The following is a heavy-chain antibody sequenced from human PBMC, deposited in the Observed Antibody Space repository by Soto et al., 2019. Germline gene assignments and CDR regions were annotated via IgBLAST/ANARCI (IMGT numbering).Heavy chain of an antibody. CDR2: IYYSGST. D-gene: IGHD3-10*01. CDR1: GGSIRSGCYY. CDR3: AREVLLWFGELLPGGMDV. Sequence: PSATLSLTCTISGGSIRSGCYYWSWIRQHPGKGLEWIGYIYYSGSTYYNPSLKSRVTISVDTSKNQFSLKLSSVTAADTAVYYCAREVLLWFGELLPGGMDVWGQGTTVPVSS. V-gene: IGHV4-31*03. J-gene: IGHJ6*02.